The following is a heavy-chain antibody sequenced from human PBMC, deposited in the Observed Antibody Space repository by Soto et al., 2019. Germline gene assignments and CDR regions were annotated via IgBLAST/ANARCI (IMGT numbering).Heavy chain of an antibody. J-gene: IGHJ4*02. CDR2: INAGNGNT. D-gene: IGHD6-19*01. CDR1: GYTFTSYA. Sequence: QVQLVQSGAEEKKPGASVKVSCKASGYTFTSYAMHWVRQAPGQRLEWMGWINAGNGNTKYSQKSQGRATITRDTSASTAYMELSSLRSEDTAVYYCASVSAGVAGTDYWGQGTLVTVSS. V-gene: IGHV1-3*05. CDR3: ASVSAGVAGTDY.